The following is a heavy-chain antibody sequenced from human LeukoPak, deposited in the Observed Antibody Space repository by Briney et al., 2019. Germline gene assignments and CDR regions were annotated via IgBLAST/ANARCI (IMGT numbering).Heavy chain of an antibody. V-gene: IGHV1-69*13. D-gene: IGHD6-13*01. Sequence: ASVKVSCKVSGYTLTELSMHWVRQAPGQGLEWMGGIIPTFGTANYAQKFQGRVTITADESTSTAYMELSSLRSEDTAVYYCARDGTSEYSSSWPYYYYGMDVWGQGTTVTVSS. CDR3: ARDGTSEYSSSWPYYYYGMDV. J-gene: IGHJ6*02. CDR2: IIPTFGTA. CDR1: GYTLTELS.